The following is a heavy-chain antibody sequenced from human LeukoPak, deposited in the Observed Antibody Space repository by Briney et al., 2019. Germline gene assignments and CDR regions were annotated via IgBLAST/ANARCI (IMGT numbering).Heavy chain of an antibody. D-gene: IGHD6-13*01. CDR2: IYTSGST. J-gene: IGHJ4*02. CDR1: GGSISSGSYY. Sequence: SETLSLTCTVSGGSISSGSYYWSWIRQPAGKGLEWIGCIYTSGSTNYNPSLKSRVTISVDTSKNQFSLKLSSVTAADTAVYYCAREGVSGFDYWGQGTLVTVSS. CDR3: AREGVSGFDY. V-gene: IGHV4-61*02.